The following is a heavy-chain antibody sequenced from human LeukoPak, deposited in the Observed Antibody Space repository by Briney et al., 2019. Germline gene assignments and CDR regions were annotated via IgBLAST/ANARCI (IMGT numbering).Heavy chain of an antibody. CDR3: ARNSNPCSGGSGNFDF. CDR1: VRSLNISPNR. CDR2: ISYTGGT. J-gene: IGHJ4*02. V-gene: IGHV4-39*01. D-gene: IGHD2-15*01. Sequence: TSETLSLTCSLSVRSLNISPNRWGWIRQPPGQGLEWIGSISYTGGTYYNPSLKSRVTVSLDTSKKQFSLRLSSVTPADTAVYYYARNSNPCSGGSGNFDFWGQGSLVTVSS.